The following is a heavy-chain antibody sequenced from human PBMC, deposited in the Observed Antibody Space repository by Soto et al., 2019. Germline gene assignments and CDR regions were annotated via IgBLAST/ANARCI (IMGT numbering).Heavy chain of an antibody. CDR2: FRESGGTT. J-gene: IGHJ4*02. CDR3: TDASHWAIISPNHDD. CDR1: GFSFSSSA. D-gene: IGHD2-2*01. V-gene: IGHV3-23*01. Sequence: VQLWDSGGGLVQPGGSLRLSCAASGFSFSSSAMSWVRQAPGKRLEWVSTFRESGGTTHYADPVKGRFTISRDTSNNILCLHMNSLRAEDTARYYCTDASHWAIISPNHDDWGQGTLVTVSS.